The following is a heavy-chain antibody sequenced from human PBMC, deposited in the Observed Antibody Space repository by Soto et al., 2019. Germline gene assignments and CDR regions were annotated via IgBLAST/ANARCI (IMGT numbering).Heavy chain of an antibody. Sequence: EVQLVESGGGLVKPGGSLRLSCAASGFTFSSYSMNWVRQAPGKGLEWVSSISSSSSYIYYADSVKGRFTISRDNAKNSLYLQMNSLRAEDTAVYYCARDGSRDGYNSHEDYFDSWGQGTLVTVSS. V-gene: IGHV3-21*01. CDR2: ISSSSSYI. CDR1: GFTFSSYS. CDR3: ARDGSRDGYNSHEDYFDS. J-gene: IGHJ4*02. D-gene: IGHD5-12*01.